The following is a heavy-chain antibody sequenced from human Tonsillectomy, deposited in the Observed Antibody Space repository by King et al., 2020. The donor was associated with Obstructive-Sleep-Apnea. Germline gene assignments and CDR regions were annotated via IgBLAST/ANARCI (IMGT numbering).Heavy chain of an antibody. CDR2: ISHDGSNK. Sequence: VQLVESGGGVVQPGRSLRLSCAASGFTFRNYGIHWVRQAPGKGLEWVAVISHDGSNKYYADSVKGRFTISRDNSENTLYLQMNSLRTEDTAVYYCARDERDSGAYEGYFDSWGQGTLVTVSS. CDR1: GFTFRNYG. CDR3: ARDERDSGAYEGYFDS. D-gene: IGHD4-17*01. J-gene: IGHJ4*02. V-gene: IGHV3-30-3*01.